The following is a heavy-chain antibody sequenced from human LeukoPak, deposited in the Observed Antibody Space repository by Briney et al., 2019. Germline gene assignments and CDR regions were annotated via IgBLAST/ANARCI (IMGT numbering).Heavy chain of an antibody. D-gene: IGHD6-19*01. Sequence: PSETLPLTCTVSGGSISSSSYYWGWIRQPPGKGLEWIGSIYYSGSTYYNPSLKSRVTISVDTSKNQFSLKLSSVTAADTAVYYCASSHKSEVGYSSGRYPNYYYYYMDIWGKGTTVTVSS. J-gene: IGHJ6*03. CDR3: ASSHKSEVGYSSGRYPNYYYYYMDI. CDR2: IYYSGST. CDR1: GGSISSSSYY. V-gene: IGHV4-39*07.